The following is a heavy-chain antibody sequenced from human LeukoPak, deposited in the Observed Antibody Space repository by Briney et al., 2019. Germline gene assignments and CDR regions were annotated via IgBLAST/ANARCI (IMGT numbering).Heavy chain of an antibody. CDR2: IWYDGSNK. CDR3: ARVLFPFMVRGVAFDY. Sequence: PGGSLRLSCAASGFTFSSYGMHWVRQAPGKGLEWVAVIWYDGSNKYYADSVKGRFTISRDNSKNTLYLQMNSLRAEDTAVYYCARVLFPFMVRGVAFDYRGQGTLVTVSS. J-gene: IGHJ4*02. D-gene: IGHD3-10*01. V-gene: IGHV3-33*08. CDR1: GFTFSSYG.